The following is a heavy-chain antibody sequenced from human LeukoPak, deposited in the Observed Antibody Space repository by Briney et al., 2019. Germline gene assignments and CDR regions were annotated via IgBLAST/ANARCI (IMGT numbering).Heavy chain of an antibody. J-gene: IGHJ4*02. CDR1: GYTFTSYW. CDR2: IYPGDSDT. CDR3: ARQGITIFGVVNPIDY. Sequence: GESLKISCKGSGYTFTSYWIGWVRQMPGKGLEWMGIIYPGDSDTRYSPSFQGQVTISADKSISTAYLQWSNLKASDTAMYYCARQGITIFGVVNPIDYWGQGTLVTVSS. D-gene: IGHD3-3*01. V-gene: IGHV5-51*01.